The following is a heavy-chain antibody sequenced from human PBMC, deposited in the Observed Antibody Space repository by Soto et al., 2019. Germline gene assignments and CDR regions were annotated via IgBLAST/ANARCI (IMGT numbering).Heavy chain of an antibody. D-gene: IGHD3-10*01. CDR1: GFTFSSYA. Sequence: QVQLVESGGGVVQPGRSLRLSCAASGFTFSSYAMHWVRQAPGKGLEWVAVISYDGSNKYYADSVKGRFTISRDNSKNTLYLQMNSLRAEDTAVYYCAREGYYGSVYYYGMDVWGQGTTVTVSS. CDR2: ISYDGSNK. J-gene: IGHJ6*02. CDR3: AREGYYGSVYYYGMDV. V-gene: IGHV3-30-3*01.